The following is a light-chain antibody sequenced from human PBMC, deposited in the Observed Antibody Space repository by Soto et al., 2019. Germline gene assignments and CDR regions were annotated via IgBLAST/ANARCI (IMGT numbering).Light chain of an antibody. J-gene: IGKJ5*01. CDR2: DGF. CDR1: QSIGVS. Sequence: DIQMTQSPAALSASVGDRVSISCRASQSIGVSLAWYQQKPGTAPKLLIYDGFTVDFGVPSRFSGTGSGTEFTLTISSLQPEDFATYYCQQANSFPPITFGQGTRLEIK. V-gene: IGKV1-5*01. CDR3: QQANSFPPIT.